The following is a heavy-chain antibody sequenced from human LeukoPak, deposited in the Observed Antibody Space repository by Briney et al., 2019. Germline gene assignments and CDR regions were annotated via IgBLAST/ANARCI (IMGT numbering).Heavy chain of an antibody. V-gene: IGHV4-34*01. CDR3: ARHKRSGTYYFDY. CDR1: GGSFSGYY. D-gene: IGHD1-26*01. J-gene: IGHJ4*02. CDR2: IYYSGST. Sequence: KTSETLSLTCAVYGGSFSGYYWSWIRQPPGKGLEWIGSIYYSGSTYYNPSLKSRVTISVDTSKNQFSLKLSSVTAADTAVYYCARHKRSGTYYFDYWGQGTLVTVSS.